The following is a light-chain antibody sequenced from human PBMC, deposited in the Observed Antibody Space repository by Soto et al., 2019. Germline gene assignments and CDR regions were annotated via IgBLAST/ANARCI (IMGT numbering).Light chain of an antibody. V-gene: IGKV1D-8*03. CDR3: LQHNSYPLT. Sequence: VIWMTQSPSLLSASTGDRVTISCRMSQGISSYLAWFQQKAGKVPKLLIYAASSLQSGVPSRFSGSGSGTEFTLTISSLQPEDVATYYCLQHNSYPLTFGGGTKVDIK. CDR1: QGISSY. CDR2: AAS. J-gene: IGKJ4*01.